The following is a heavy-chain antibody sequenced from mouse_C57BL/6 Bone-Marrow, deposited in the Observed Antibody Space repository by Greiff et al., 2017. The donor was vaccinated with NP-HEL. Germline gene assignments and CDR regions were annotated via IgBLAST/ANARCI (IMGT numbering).Heavy chain of an antibody. CDR1: GYTFTSYW. CDR2: IDPSDSYT. J-gene: IGHJ3*01. D-gene: IGHD2-1*01. V-gene: IGHV1-69*01. CDR3: EICYGMLFAY. Sequence: QVQLQQPGAELVMPGASVKLSCKASGYTFTSYWMHWVKQRPGQGLEWIGEIDPSDSYTNYNQKFKGKSTLTVDKSSSTAYMQLSSLTSEDSAVYYCEICYGMLFAYWGQGTLVTVSA.